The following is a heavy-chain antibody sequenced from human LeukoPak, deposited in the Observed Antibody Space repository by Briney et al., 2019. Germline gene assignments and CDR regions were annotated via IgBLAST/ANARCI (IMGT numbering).Heavy chain of an antibody. CDR2: IHYSGFT. D-gene: IGHD3-16*02. Sequence: SETLSLTCAVYGGSFSGYYWTWIRQPPGKGLEWIGYIHYSGFTNYNPSLKSRVTISVDTSKNQFSLNLGSVTAADTAVYYCARVPSLIAFDIWGQGTMVTVSS. CDR1: GGSFSGYY. V-gene: IGHV4-59*01. J-gene: IGHJ3*02. CDR3: ARVPSLIAFDI.